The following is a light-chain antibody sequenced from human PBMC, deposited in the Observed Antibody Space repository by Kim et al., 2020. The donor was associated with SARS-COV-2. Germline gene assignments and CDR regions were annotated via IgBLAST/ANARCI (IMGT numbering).Light chain of an antibody. CDR3: AAWDDSLSHVV. V-gene: IGLV1-47*01. CDR1: SSNIGSNY. J-gene: IGLJ2*01. CDR2: RNN. Sequence: GQRVTISCSGSSSNIGSNYVYWYQQLPGTAPKLLIYRNNQRPSGVPDRFSGSKSGTSASLAISGLRSEDEADYYCAAWDDSLSHVVFGGGTKLTVL.